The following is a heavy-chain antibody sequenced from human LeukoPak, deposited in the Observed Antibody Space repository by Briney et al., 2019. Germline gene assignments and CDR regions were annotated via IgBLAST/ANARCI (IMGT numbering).Heavy chain of an antibody. Sequence: PSETLSLTCTVSGGSISSSSYCWGWIRQPPGKGLEWIGSIYYSGSTYYNPSLKSRVTISVDTSKNQFSLKLSSVTAADTAVYYCARHAGGWYWYYFDYWGQGTLVTVSS. J-gene: IGHJ4*02. CDR1: GGSISSSSYC. CDR2: IYYSGST. V-gene: IGHV4-39*01. D-gene: IGHD6-19*01. CDR3: ARHAGGWYWYYFDY.